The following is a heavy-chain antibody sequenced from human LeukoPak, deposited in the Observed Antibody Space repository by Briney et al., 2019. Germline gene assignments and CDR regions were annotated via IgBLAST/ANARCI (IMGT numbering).Heavy chain of an antibody. Sequence: SETLSLTCTVSGGSISSHYWSWIRQPPGKGLEWIGYIYYSGSTNYNPSLKSRVTISVDTSKNQFSLKLSSVTAADTAVYYCARVPRGSSWYPHYYYMDVWGKGTTVTVSS. CDR3: ARVPRGSSWYPHYYYMDV. V-gene: IGHV4-59*11. CDR1: GGSISSHY. CDR2: IYYSGST. D-gene: IGHD6-13*01. J-gene: IGHJ6*03.